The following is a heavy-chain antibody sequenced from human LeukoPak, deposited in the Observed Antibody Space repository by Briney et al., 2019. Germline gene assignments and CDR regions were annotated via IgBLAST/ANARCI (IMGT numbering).Heavy chain of an antibody. CDR2: IRGSGGST. CDR3: AKPIVVVPLDAFDI. V-gene: IGHV3-23*01. CDR1: GFTFSSYA. Sequence: PGGSLRLSCADSGFTFSSYAMSWVRHAPGKWLEWVSAIRGSGGSTYYADSVKGRFTISRDNSKNTLYLQMNSLRAEDTAVYYCAKPIVVVPLDAFDIWGQGTMVTVSS. J-gene: IGHJ3*02. D-gene: IGHD2-2*01.